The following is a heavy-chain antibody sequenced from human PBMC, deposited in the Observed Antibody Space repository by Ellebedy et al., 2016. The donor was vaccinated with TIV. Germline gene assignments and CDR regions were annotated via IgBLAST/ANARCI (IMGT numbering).Heavy chain of an antibody. CDR3: ARIDPWQPIDD. D-gene: IGHD1-14*01. Sequence: MPSETLSLTCNVSGVSVSSVRYYWAWIRQPPGKGLEWIGSVYHSGSPYYNTSLKSRVTLSADPSRNQFSLKLKTVTAEDTAVYYCARIDPWQPIDDWGQGILVTVSS. V-gene: IGHV4-39*01. CDR1: GVSVSSVRYY. CDR2: VYHSGSP. J-gene: IGHJ4*02.